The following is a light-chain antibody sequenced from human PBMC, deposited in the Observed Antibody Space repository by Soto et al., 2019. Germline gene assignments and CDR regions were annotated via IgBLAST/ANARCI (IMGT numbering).Light chain of an antibody. CDR2: GAS. Sequence: EIVLTQSPATLSVSPGERATLSCRASQSVSTNLAWYQQKPGQAPRLLIYGASTRATGIPGRISGSGSGTEFTLTISSLQSEDFAVYYCQQYNNWPPRVIFGQGTKLEIK. CDR3: QQYNNWPPRVI. J-gene: IGKJ2*01. CDR1: QSVSTN. V-gene: IGKV3-15*01.